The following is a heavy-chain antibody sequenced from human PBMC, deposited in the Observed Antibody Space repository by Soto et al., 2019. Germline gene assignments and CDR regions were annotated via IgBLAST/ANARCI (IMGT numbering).Heavy chain of an antibody. CDR1: GFSFSHVW. D-gene: IGHD2-21*01. CDR2: VKSKSDGGTT. Sequence: EVQLVESGGGLVEPGGSHRLSCAASGFSFSHVWMTWVRQAPGKGLEWVGRVKSKSDGGTTDYAAPVKGRFTISRDDSKDTLYLQMDSLKTEDTAVYYCTTDRSRIPFWGQGTMVTVSS. CDR3: TTDRSRIPF. V-gene: IGHV3-15*07. J-gene: IGHJ3*01.